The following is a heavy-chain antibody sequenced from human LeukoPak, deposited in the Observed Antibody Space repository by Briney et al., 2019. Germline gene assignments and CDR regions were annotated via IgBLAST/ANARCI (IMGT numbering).Heavy chain of an antibody. Sequence: SQTLSLTCVISGDSVSRNSAAWNWIRQSPSRGLEWLGRTYYRSKWYNDYAVSVKGRVTINPDTSKNQFSLQLNSVTPEDTAVYYCARGYGGNGDWFDPWGQGTLVTVSS. D-gene: IGHD4-23*01. CDR3: ARGYGGNGDWFDP. J-gene: IGHJ5*02. V-gene: IGHV6-1*01. CDR1: GDSVSRNSAA. CDR2: TYYRSKWYN.